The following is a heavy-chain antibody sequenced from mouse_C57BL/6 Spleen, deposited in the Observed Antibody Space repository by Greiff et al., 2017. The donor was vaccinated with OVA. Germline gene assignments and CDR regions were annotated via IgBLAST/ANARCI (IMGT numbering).Heavy chain of an antibody. Sequence: QVQLKQPGAELVRPGSSVKLSCKASGYTFTSYWMHWVKQRPIQGLEWIGNIDPSDSETHYNQKFKDKATLTVDKSSSTAYMQLSSLTSEDSAVYYCARSGVTTVVGRWYFDVWGTGTTVTVSS. J-gene: IGHJ1*03. CDR3: ARSGVTTVVGRWYFDV. V-gene: IGHV1-52*01. CDR2: IDPSDSET. CDR1: GYTFTSYW. D-gene: IGHD1-1*01.